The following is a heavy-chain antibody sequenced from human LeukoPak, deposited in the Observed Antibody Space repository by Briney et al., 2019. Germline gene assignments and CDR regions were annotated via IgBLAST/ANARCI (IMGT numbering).Heavy chain of an antibody. CDR2: LSTDGSST. Sequence: GGSLRLSCAASGFTFSSNWMHWVRQAPGKGLVWVSRLSTDGSSTNYADSVQGRFTISRDTAKNTLYLQMNSLRAEDTAVYYCARGIRASLDHWGQGTLVTVSS. V-gene: IGHV3-74*01. D-gene: IGHD2/OR15-2a*01. J-gene: IGHJ4*02. CDR3: ARGIRASLDH. CDR1: GFTFSSNW.